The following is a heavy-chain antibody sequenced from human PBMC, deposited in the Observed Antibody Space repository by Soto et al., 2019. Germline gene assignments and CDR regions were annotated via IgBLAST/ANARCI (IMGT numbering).Heavy chain of an antibody. J-gene: IGHJ6*02. V-gene: IGHV5-51*01. CDR2: INPGDSDA. Sequence: GESLKISGRGSGYRFSNHWIACVRQVPGKGLEWMGIINPGDSDARYSPSFYGQVTISVDMSANTAYLQWSNLKASDTAVYFCARHNDGAYVGYYYGLGVWGQGTSVTVSS. CDR3: ARHNDGAYVGYYYGLGV. CDR1: GYRFSNHW. D-gene: IGHD4-17*01.